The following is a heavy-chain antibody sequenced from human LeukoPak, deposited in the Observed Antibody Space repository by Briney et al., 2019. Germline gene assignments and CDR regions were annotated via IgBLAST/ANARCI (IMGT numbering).Heavy chain of an antibody. Sequence: ASVKVSCKASGYTFTGYYMHWVRQAPGQGLEWMGWINPNSGGTNYAQKFQGRVTMTRDTSISTAYMELSRLRSDDTAVYYCAVQPPYYYYYMDVWGKGTTVTVSS. CDR1: GYTFTGYY. J-gene: IGHJ6*03. V-gene: IGHV1-2*02. CDR2: INPNSGGT. D-gene: IGHD2-2*01. CDR3: AVQPPYYYYYMDV.